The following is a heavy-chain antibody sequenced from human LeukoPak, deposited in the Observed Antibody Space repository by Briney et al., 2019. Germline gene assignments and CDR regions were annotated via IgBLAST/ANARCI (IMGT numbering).Heavy chain of an antibody. CDR2: IHENGGT. V-gene: IGHV4-61*01. CDR3: ARDHGNDWSWYIDL. CDR1: GGSINSGNYY. D-gene: IGHD3-9*01. Sequence: PSETLSLTCTVSGGSINSGNYYWSWIRQPPGKRLEWIGYIHENGGTNYNPSLKSRVTISVDTSKKQFSLKLSSVTAADTAVYYCARDHGNDWSWYIDLWGRGTLVTVSS. J-gene: IGHJ2*01.